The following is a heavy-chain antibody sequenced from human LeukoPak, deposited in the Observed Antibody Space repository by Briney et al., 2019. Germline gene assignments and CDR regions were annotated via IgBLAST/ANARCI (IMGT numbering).Heavy chain of an antibody. CDR2: INPNSGGT. V-gene: IGHV1-2*02. CDR3: ARDNIGIGYELFSFDY. CDR1: GYTFTGYY. D-gene: IGHD2/OR15-2a*01. J-gene: IGHJ4*02. Sequence: ASVKVSCKASGYTFTGYYMHWVRQAPGQGLEWMGWINPNSGGTNYAQKFQGRVTMTRDTSISTAYMELSRLRSDDTAVYYCARDNIGIGYELFSFDYWGQGTLVTVSS.